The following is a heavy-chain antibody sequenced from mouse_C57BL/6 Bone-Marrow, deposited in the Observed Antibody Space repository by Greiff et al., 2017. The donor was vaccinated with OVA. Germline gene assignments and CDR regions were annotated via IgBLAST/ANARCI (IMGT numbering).Heavy chain of an antibody. CDR3: KMITTEYGYAMDY. CDR1: GFTFSSYA. D-gene: IGHD2-4*01. J-gene: IGHJ4*01. Sequence: EVTLMESGGGLVKPGGSLKLSCAASGFTFSSYAMSWVRQTPEKRLEWVATISDGGSYTYYPDNVKGRFTISRDNAKNNLYLQMSQLKSEDTAMYYCKMITTEYGYAMDYWGQGTSVTVSS. V-gene: IGHV5-4*03. CDR2: ISDGGSYT.